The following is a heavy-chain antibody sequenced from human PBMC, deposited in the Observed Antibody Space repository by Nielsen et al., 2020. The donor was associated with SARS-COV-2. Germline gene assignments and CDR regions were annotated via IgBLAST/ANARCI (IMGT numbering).Heavy chain of an antibody. CDR2: IYYSGNT. D-gene: IGHD7-27*01. CDR1: GGSITTYY. J-gene: IGHJ4*02. CDR3: ARDDDNWGSLAY. Sequence: GSLRLSCAVSGGSITTYYWHWIWQSPGKGLEWIGYIYYSGNTNYNPSLKSRVTISVDTSKNQFSLKLSSVTAADTAVYYCARDDDNWGSLAYWGQGTLVTVSS. V-gene: IGHV4-59*13.